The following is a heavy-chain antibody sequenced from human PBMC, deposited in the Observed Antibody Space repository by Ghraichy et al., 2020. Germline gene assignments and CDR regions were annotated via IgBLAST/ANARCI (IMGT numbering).Heavy chain of an antibody. CDR1: GDSISSTSYL. J-gene: IGHJ6*04. CDR3: ARSRSGGIIITFGGIVARLGV. Sequence: SETLSLTCAVSGDSISSTSYLWGWIRQPPGQGLEWIGSVYYGGTTYYNPSLKSRVSISVDTSKNQFSLNLSSVTAADTAVYYCARSRSGGIIITFGGIVARLGVWGIGTTVTVSS. CDR2: VYYGGTT. V-gene: IGHV4-39*01. D-gene: IGHD3-16*02.